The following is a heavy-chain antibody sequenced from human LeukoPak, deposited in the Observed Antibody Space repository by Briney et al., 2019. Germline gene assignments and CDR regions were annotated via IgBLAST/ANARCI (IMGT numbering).Heavy chain of an antibody. Sequence: GGSLRLSCAASGFTFSSYWMSWVRQAPGKGLEWVANIKQDGSEKYYVDSVKGRFTISRDNSKNTLYLQMNSLRAEDTAVYYCAKVAVEMATDNWFDPWGQGTLVTVSS. CDR1: GFTFSSYW. D-gene: IGHD5-12*01. J-gene: IGHJ5*02. CDR3: AKVAVEMATDNWFDP. V-gene: IGHV3-7*01. CDR2: IKQDGSEK.